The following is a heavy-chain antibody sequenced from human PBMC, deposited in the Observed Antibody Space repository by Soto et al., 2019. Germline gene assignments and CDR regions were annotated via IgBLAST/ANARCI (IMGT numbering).Heavy chain of an antibody. CDR2: LYIGGGA. V-gene: IGHV3-66*01. CDR3: ARDPLGGGDYPFDY. D-gene: IGHD2-21*02. Sequence: EVQLVESGGGLVQSGGSLRLSCAVSGFTVSTNYMNWFRQAPGNGLEWVSLLYIGGGASSADSVQGRFTVSRDNFKNTVYLQMNSLRGDDTAVYYCARDPLGGGDYPFDYWGQGTLGTVSS. J-gene: IGHJ4*02. CDR1: GFTVSTNY.